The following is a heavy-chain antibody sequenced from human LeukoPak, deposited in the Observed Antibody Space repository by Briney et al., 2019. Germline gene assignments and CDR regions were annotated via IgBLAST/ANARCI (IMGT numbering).Heavy chain of an antibody. CDR3: GRRGSGSYFK. CDR1: GGSISSGSYY. V-gene: IGHV4-61*02. J-gene: IGHJ4*02. CDR2: IYTSGST. D-gene: IGHD3-10*01. Sequence: SETLSLTCTASGGSISSGSYYWSWIRQPAGKGLEWIGRIYTSGSTNYNPSLKSRVTISVDTSKNQFSLKLSSVTAADTAVYYCGRRGSGSYFKWGQGTLVTVSS.